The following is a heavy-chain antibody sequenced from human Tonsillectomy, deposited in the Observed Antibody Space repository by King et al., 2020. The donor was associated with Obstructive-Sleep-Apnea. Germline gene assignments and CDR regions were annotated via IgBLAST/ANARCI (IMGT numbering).Heavy chain of an antibody. Sequence: VQLQQWGEGLLKPSETLSLTCAVYGGSFSDYYWTWIRQPPGKGLEWIGEINHIGGTNYNPSLKSRVTVSVDTSMNQFSLRLSSVTAADTAVYYCARSIVPTILFDYWRQGTLVTVSS. CDR2: INHIGGT. V-gene: IGHV4-34*01. CDR3: ARSIVPTILFDY. J-gene: IGHJ4*02. CDR1: GGSFSDYY. D-gene: IGHD5-12*01.